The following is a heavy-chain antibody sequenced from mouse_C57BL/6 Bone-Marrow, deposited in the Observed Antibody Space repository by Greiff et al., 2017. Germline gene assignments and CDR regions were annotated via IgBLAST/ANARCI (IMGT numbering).Heavy chain of an antibody. J-gene: IGHJ1*03. D-gene: IGHD1-1*01. CDR2: INPNYGTT. V-gene: IGHV1-39*01. CDR1: GYSFTDYN. CDR3: ARSYYYGSSRWYFDV. Sequence: EVQRVESGPELVKPGASVKISCKASGYSFTDYNMNWVKQSNGKSLEWIGVINPNYGTTSYNQKFKGKATLTVDQSSSTAYMQLNSLTSEDSAVYYCARSYYYGSSRWYFDVWGTGTTVTVSS.